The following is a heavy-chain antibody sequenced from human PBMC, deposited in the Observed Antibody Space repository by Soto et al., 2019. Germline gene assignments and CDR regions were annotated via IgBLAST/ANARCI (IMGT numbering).Heavy chain of an antibody. CDR1: GGSINGY. CDR3: ARHGGFYFDY. V-gene: IGHV4-4*02. J-gene: IGHJ4*02. CDR2: IHHSGST. D-gene: IGHD3-16*01. Sequence: QVQSQEAGPGLVQSSGILSLTCTVSGGSINGYWSWVRQPPGKGLEWIGEIHHSGSTKYNLSLKSRVTISIDKSKNQFSLNLSSVTAADTAVYYCARHGGFYFDYWGQGTLVTVSS.